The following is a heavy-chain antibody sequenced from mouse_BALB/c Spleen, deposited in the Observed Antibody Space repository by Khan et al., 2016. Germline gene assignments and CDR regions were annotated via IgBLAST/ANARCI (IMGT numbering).Heavy chain of an antibody. V-gene: IGHV4-1*02. D-gene: IGHD1-2*01. Sequence: EVKLEESGGGLVQPGGSLKLSCAASEFDFSRYWMSWVRQAPGKGLEWIGEINPDSSTINYTPSLKDKFIISRDNAKNTLYLQMSKVRSEDTALYFCARLHYYGYMNYWGQGTTLTVSS. CDR3: ARLHYYGYMNY. CDR2: INPDSSTI. J-gene: IGHJ2*01. CDR1: EFDFSRYW.